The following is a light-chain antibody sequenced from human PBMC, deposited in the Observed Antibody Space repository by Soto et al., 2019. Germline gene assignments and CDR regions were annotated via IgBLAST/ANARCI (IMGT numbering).Light chain of an antibody. J-gene: IGKJ1*01. CDR2: DAS. CDR3: QQYDVSWT. Sequence: IKMYQSPSTLSATVGDRVTITCRASQSISGRLAWYQQKPGKAPKLLIYDASSLESGVPSRFSGGGSGTDFTLTISSLQPDDFAAYYCQQYDVSWTFGQGTKVDIK. CDR1: QSISGR. V-gene: IGKV1-5*01.